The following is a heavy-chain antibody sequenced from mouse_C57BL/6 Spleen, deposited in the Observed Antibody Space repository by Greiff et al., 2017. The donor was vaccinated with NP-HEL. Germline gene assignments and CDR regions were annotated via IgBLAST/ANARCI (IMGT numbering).Heavy chain of an antibody. CDR1: GFTFSSYA. CDR3: ARDDCYGSSCWYFDV. V-gene: IGHV5-4*01. Sequence: EVKLVESGGGLVKPGGSLKLSCAASGFTFSSYAMSWVRQTPEKRLEWVATISDGGSYTYYPDNVKGRFTISRDNAKNNLYLQMSHLTSEDTAMYYCARDDCYGSSCWYFDVWGTGTTVTVSS. J-gene: IGHJ1*03. CDR2: ISDGGSYT. D-gene: IGHD1-1*01.